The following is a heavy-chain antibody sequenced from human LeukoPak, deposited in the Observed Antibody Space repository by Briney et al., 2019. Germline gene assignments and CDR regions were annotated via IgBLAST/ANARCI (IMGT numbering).Heavy chain of an antibody. CDR1: GGSISSYY. CDR2: IYYSGST. Sequence: PSETLSLTCTVSGGSISSYYWSWIRQPPGKGLEWSGYIYYSGSTNYNPSLKSRVTISVDTSKNQFSLKLSSVTAADTAVYYCATSMVRGVISPLSYWGQGTLVTVSS. J-gene: IGHJ4*02. V-gene: IGHV4-59*08. D-gene: IGHD3-10*01. CDR3: ATSMVRGVISPLSY.